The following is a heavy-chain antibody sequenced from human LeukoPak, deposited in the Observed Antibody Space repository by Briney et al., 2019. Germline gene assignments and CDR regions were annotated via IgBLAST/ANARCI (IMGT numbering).Heavy chain of an antibody. Sequence: SSETLSLTCTVSGGSISTYYWNWIRQPPGKGLEWIGYIYYNGNTNYNPFIKSRVTISIDTSKNQFSLKLTSVTAAGTAVYYCSSFGNWGRAAFDIWGQGTMISVSS. CDR1: GGSISTYY. V-gene: IGHV4-59*01. D-gene: IGHD7-27*01. CDR2: IYYNGNT. J-gene: IGHJ3*02. CDR3: SSFGNWGRAAFDI.